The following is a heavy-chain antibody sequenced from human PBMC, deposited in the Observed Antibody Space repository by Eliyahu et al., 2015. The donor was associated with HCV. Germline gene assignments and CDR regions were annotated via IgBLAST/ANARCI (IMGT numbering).Heavy chain of an antibody. CDR1: GFTFSNYD. D-gene: IGHD3-22*01. CDR3: ASLWLLLTYDY. J-gene: IGHJ4*02. V-gene: IGHV3-23*01. Sequence: EVQLLESGGGLVQPGGSLRLSCAASGFTFSNYDMSWVRQAPGKGLEWVSGISGSGGSTYYADSVKGRFAISRDNSKNTLSLQMSSLRAEDTAVYYCASLWLLLTYDYWGQGTLVTVSS. CDR2: ISGSGGST.